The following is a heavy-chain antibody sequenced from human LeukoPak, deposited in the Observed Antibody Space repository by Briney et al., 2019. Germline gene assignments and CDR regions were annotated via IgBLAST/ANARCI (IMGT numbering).Heavy chain of an antibody. J-gene: IGHJ5*02. D-gene: IGHD5-24*01. V-gene: IGHV3-7*05. CDR2: IKEDGSEK. CDR1: GFTFSNYW. Sequence: HPGGSLRLSCAASGFTFSNYWMIWVRQAQGKGLEGVGNIKEDGSEKRYADSVRGRFTISRDDAQTSIYLQMNSLRAEDTAVYYCARASKPWLQLTWGQGTLVTVSS. CDR3: ARASKPWLQLT.